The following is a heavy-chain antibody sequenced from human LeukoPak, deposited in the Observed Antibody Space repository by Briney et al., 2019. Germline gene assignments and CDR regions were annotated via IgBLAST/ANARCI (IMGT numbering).Heavy chain of an antibody. CDR1: GYTFTGYY. V-gene: IGHV1-2*02. Sequence: ASVKVSCKASGYTFTGYYMHWVRQAPGQGLEWMGWINPNSSGTNYAQKFQGRVTMTRDTSISTAYMELSRLRSDDTAVYYCARFYYDSSGYDWGFDYWGQGTLVTVSS. J-gene: IGHJ4*02. D-gene: IGHD3-22*01. CDR3: ARFYYDSSGYDWGFDY. CDR2: INPNSSGT.